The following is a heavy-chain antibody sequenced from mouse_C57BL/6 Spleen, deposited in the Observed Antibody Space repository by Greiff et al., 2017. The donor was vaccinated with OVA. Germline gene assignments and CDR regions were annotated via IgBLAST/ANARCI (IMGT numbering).Heavy chain of an antibody. Sequence: QVQLQQSGPGLVAPSQSLSITCTVSGFSFTSYGVDWVRQSPGKGLEWLGVIWGVGSTNYNSALKSRLSISKDNSKSQVFLKMNSLQTDDTAMYYCASGRGAYWGQGTLVTVSA. V-gene: IGHV2-6*01. CDR3: ASGRGAY. J-gene: IGHJ3*01. CDR2: IWGVGST. CDR1: GFSFTSYG.